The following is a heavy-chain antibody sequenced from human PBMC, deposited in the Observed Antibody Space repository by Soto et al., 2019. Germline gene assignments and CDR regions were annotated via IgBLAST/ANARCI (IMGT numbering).Heavy chain of an antibody. Sequence: PGGSLRLSCEASGFTFNDYSMDWVRQAPEKGLEWVSSISSSGTYIYYADSVKGRFAISRDNANNVMYPQMDTLRAEDTAVYYCVRAGHVFDVHYYGMDLWGQGTTVTVSS. CDR2: ISSSGTYI. D-gene: IGHD3-10*01. CDR3: VRAGHVFDVHYYGMDL. CDR1: GFTFNDYS. J-gene: IGHJ6*02. V-gene: IGHV3-21*01.